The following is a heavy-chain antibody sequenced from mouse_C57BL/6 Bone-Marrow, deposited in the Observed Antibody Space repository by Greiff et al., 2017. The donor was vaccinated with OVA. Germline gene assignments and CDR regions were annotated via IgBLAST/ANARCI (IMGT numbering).Heavy chain of an antibody. V-gene: IGHV5-4*03. Sequence: EVMLVESGGGLVKPGGSLKLSCAASGFTFSSYAMSWVRQTPEKRLEWVATISDGGSYTYYPDNVKGRFTISRDNAKNNLYLQMSHLKSEDTAMYYCASYARFAYWGQGTLVTVSA. CDR2: ISDGGSYT. J-gene: IGHJ3*01. CDR3: ASYARFAY. CDR1: GFTFSSYA. D-gene: IGHD2-12*01.